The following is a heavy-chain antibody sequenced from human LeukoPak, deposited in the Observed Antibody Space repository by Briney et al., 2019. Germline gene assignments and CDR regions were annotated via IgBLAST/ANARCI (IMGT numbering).Heavy chain of an antibody. J-gene: IGHJ4*02. CDR1: GGSISSYY. D-gene: IGHD3-10*01. V-gene: IGHV4-59*08. CDR2: IYYSGST. CDR3: ARHGRNYGSGSYYNMYYFDY. Sequence: SETLSLTCTVSGGSISSYYWSWIRQPPGKGLEWIGYIYYSGSTNYNPSPKSRVTISVDTSKNQFSLKLSSVTAADTAVYYCARHGRNYGSGSYYNMYYFDYWGQGTLVTVSS.